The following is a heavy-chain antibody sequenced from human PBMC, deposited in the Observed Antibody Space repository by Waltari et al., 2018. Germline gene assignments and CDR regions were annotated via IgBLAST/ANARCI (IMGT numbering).Heavy chain of an antibody. J-gene: IGHJ4*02. V-gene: IGHV4-31*03. CDR2: SHHRWGT. Sequence: QVQLQESGPGLVRPSQTLSLTCTVSGGSIGRGSYYWIWIRQHPGKGLEWIGYSHHRWGTLYNPSLGSRVSIGVDTSKNQFSLKVSSVTAADTAVYYCAREMNPRAPYFDLWGQGALVTVSS. CDR1: GGSIGRGSYY. CDR3: AREMNPRAPYFDL.